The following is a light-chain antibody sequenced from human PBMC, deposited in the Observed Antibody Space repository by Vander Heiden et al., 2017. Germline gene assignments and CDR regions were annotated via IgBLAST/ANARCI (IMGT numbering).Light chain of an antibody. V-gene: IGKV3-11*02. J-gene: IGKJ4*01. Sequence: DIVLTHSPATLSLSPGERATLSCRASQSVSSYLDWYQQKPGQAPRLLIYDASNRETGVPARFSGSGSERDFTLTISSLEPEDFAIYYCQQRSKWPAAFGGGTMVEIK. CDR2: DAS. CDR3: QQRSKWPAA. CDR1: QSVSSY.